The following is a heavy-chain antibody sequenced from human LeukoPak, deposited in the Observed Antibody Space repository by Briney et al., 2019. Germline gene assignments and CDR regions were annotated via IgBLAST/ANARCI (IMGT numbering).Heavy chain of an antibody. CDR2: IRYDGSNK. J-gene: IGHJ4*02. CDR1: GFTFSSYG. V-gene: IGHV3-30*02. CDR3: AKDPLRGVVTYFDY. Sequence: GGSLRLSCAASGFTFSSYGMHWVRQAPGKGLEWVAFIRYDGSNKYYADSVKGRFTISRDNPKNTLYLQMNSLRAEDTAVYYCAKDPLRGVVTYFDYWGQGTLVTVSS. D-gene: IGHD3-3*01.